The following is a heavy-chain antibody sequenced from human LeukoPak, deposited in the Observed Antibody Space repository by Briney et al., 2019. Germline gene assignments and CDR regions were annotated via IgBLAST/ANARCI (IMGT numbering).Heavy chain of an antibody. CDR3: ARVRSSGWGKGFDY. Sequence: SETLSLTCTVSGGSISSYYWSWIRQPPGKGLEWIGYIYYSGSTNYNPSLKSRVTISVDTSKNQFSLKLSSVTAADTAMYYCARVRSSGWGKGFDYWGQGTLVTVSP. CDR2: IYYSGST. CDR1: GGSISSYY. D-gene: IGHD6-19*01. J-gene: IGHJ4*02. V-gene: IGHV4-59*01.